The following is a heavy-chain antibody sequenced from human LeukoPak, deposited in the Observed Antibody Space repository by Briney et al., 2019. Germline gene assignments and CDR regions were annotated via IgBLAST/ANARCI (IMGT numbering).Heavy chain of an antibody. J-gene: IGHJ4*02. V-gene: IGHV3-30*03. CDR2: ISYDGSNK. CDR1: GFTLSSYG. D-gene: IGHD2-2*01. Sequence: GGSLRLSCAASGFTLSSYGMHWVRQAPGKGLEWVAVISYDGSNKYYADSVKGRFTISRDNSKNTLYLQMNSLRAEDTAVYYCARGYCSSTSCYRLDYWGQGTLVTVSS. CDR3: ARGYCSSTSCYRLDY.